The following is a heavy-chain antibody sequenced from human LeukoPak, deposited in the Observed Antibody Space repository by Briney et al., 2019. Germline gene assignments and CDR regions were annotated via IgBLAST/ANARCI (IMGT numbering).Heavy chain of an antibody. Sequence: ASVKVSCKASGYTFTSYATNWVRQAPGQGLEWMGWINTNTGNPTYAQGFTGRFVFSLDTSVSTAYLQISSLKAEDTAVYYCARARSGWASDAFDIWGQGTMVTVSS. CDR1: GYTFTSYA. CDR2: INTNTGNP. D-gene: IGHD6-19*01. CDR3: ARARSGWASDAFDI. V-gene: IGHV7-4-1*02. J-gene: IGHJ3*02.